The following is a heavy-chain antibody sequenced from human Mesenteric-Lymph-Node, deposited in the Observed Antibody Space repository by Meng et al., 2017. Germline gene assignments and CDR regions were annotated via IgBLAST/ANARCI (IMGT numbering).Heavy chain of an antibody. CDR1: GYTFTSYY. V-gene: IGHV1-8*02. CDR2: MNPNSGNT. Sequence: ASVKVSCKASGYTFTSYYMHWVRQATGQGLEWMGWMNPNSGNTGYAQKFQGRVTMTRNTSISTAYMELSRLRSDDTAVYYCAREYVGITMIVVVSVQDYYYGMDVWGQGTTVTVSS. J-gene: IGHJ6*02. CDR3: AREYVGITMIVVVSVQDYYYGMDV. D-gene: IGHD3-22*01.